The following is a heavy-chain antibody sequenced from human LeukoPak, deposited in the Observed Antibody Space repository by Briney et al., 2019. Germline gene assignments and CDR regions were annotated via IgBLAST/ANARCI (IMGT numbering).Heavy chain of an antibody. J-gene: IGHJ4*02. CDR3: ARDPAMQTWLSAYYFDY. CDR2: INTDGGST. CDR1: GFTFGSYW. D-gene: IGHD3-22*01. V-gene: IGHV3-74*01. Sequence: GGSLRLSCAASGFTFGSYWMHWVRQAPGKGLVWVSRINTDGGSTTYADSVKGRFTISRDNAKNTLYLQMNSLRAEDTAVYYCARDPAMQTWLSAYYFDYWGQGTQVSVSS.